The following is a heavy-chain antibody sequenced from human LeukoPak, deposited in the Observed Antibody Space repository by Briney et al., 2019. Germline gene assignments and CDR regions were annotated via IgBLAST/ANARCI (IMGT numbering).Heavy chain of an antibody. CDR2: IYSSGTT. D-gene: IGHD1-1*01. J-gene: IGHJ4*02. CDR1: GSSLSGYY. CDR3: ARRISSWNVYIDK. Sequence: SETLSLTCSVSGSSLSGYYWSWIRQTPGKGLEWIGYIYSSGTTNYNRALQSRVTISLDTAKNQFSLSVTSVTAADTAMYFCARRISSWNVYIDKWGQGIQVTVSS. V-gene: IGHV4-59*12.